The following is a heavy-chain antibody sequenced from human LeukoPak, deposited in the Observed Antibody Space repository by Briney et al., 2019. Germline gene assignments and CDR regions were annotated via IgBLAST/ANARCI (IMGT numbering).Heavy chain of an antibody. CDR3: ARGDYDILTGYQNWFDP. J-gene: IGHJ5*02. V-gene: IGHV4-59*01. D-gene: IGHD3-9*01. Sequence: RASETLSLTCAVYGGSFSGYYWSWIRQPPGKGLEWIGYIYYSGSTNYNPSLKSRVTISVDTSKNQFSLKLSSVTAADTAVYYCARGDYDILTGYQNWFDPWGQGTLVTVSS. CDR2: IYYSGST. CDR1: GGSFSGYY.